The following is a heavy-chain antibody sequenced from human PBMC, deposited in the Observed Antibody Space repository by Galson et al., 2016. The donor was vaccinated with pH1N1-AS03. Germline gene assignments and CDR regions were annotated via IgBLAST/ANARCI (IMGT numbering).Heavy chain of an antibody. Sequence: SLRLSCADSGFTSGSPAFGGHTMNWVRQAPGKGLEWISYIRSTGTTIYYADSVKGRFTTSRDNAKNSMYLQMNSLRVEDTAVYYCAREYGVRNNLDFWGQGKLVTVSS. CDR1: GFTSGSPAFGGHT. J-gene: IGHJ4*02. CDR2: IRSTGTTI. CDR3: AREYGVRNNLDF. D-gene: IGHD1/OR15-1a*01. V-gene: IGHV3-48*04.